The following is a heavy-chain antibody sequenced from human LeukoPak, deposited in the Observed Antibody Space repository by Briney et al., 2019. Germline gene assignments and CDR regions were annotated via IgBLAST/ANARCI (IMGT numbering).Heavy chain of an antibody. Sequence: PGGYLRLSCIPSGFNFRRYNMAWVRQATGKGLEWLATFAWDESAIEYADSVRGLFTISRDNAKNSVHLQMTGLRAEDMAVYFCVTEFWYRFDYWGQGLLVTVSS. CDR3: VTEFWYRFDY. CDR1: GFNFRRYN. J-gene: IGHJ4*02. CDR2: FAWDESAI. D-gene: IGHD3-3*01. V-gene: IGHV3-7*01.